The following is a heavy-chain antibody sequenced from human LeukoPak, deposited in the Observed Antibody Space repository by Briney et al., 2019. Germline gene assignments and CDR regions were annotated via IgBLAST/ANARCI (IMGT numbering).Heavy chain of an antibody. CDR3: AKDGLYSGSYRRDEYYFDY. D-gene: IGHD1-26*01. Sequence: GGSLRLSCAASGFTFSSYGMSWVRQAPGKGLEWVSAISGSGGSTYYADSVKGRFTISRDNSKNTLYLQMNSLRAEDTAVYYCAKDGLYSGSYRRDEYYFDYWGQGTLVTVSS. V-gene: IGHV3-23*01. J-gene: IGHJ4*02. CDR1: GFTFSSYG. CDR2: ISGSGGST.